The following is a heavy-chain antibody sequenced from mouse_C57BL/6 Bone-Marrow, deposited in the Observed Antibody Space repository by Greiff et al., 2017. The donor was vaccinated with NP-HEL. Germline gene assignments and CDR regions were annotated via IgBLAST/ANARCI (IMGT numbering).Heavy chain of an antibody. CDR2: LHPSDSDT. V-gene: IGHV1-74*01. CDR3: AIYPPYHKGAYYYAMDY. D-gene: IGHD2-12*01. J-gene: IGHJ4*01. Sequence: QVQLQQPGAELVKPGASVKVSCKASGYTFTSYWMHWVKQRPGQGLEWIGRLHPSDSDTNYNQKFKGKATLTVDKSSSTAYMQLSSLTSEDSAVYYCAIYPPYHKGAYYYAMDYWGQGTSVTVSS. CDR1: GYTFTSYW.